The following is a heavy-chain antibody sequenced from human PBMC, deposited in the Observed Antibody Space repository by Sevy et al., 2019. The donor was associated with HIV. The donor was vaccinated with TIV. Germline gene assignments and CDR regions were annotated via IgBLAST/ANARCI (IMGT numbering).Heavy chain of an antibody. CDR2: IYYNGST. CDR1: GGSISSYY. V-gene: IGHV4-59*01. J-gene: IGHJ4*02. Sequence: SETLSLTCTVSGGSISSYYWSWIRQPPGKGLEWIGYIYYNGSTNYNPSLKSRVTISVDTSKNQFPLKLSSVTAADTAVYYCARELCSGGSCPYDYWGQGTLVTVSS. D-gene: IGHD2-15*01. CDR3: ARELCSGGSCPYDY.